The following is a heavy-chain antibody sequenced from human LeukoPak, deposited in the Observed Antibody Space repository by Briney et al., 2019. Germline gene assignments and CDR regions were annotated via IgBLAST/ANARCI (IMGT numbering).Heavy chain of an antibody. D-gene: IGHD5-12*01. V-gene: IGHV3-21*01. CDR2: ISSSSSYI. CDR3: AREFGHDRWYFDY. J-gene: IGHJ4*02. CDR1: GFTFSSYS. Sequence: GGCLRLSCSASGFTFSSYSMNWVRQAPGKGLKWVSSISSSSSYIYYADSVKGRFTISRDNAKNSLYLQMNSLRAEDTAVYYCAREFGHDRWYFDYWGQGALVTVSS.